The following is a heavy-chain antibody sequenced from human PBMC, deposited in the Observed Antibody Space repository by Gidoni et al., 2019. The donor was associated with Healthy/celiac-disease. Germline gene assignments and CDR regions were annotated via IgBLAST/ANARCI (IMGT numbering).Heavy chain of an antibody. V-gene: IGHV4-34*01. J-gene: IGHJ2*01. CDR2: INHSGST. D-gene: IGHD2-2*01. Sequence: QVQLQQWGAGLLKPSETLSLTCAVYGGSFSGYYWSWIRQPPGKGLEWIGEINHSGSTNYNPSIKSRVTISVDTSKNQFSLKLSSVTAADTAVYYCARGLTGDSTLLYWYFDLWGRGTLVTVSS. CDR3: ARGLTGDSTLLYWYFDL. CDR1: GGSFSGYY.